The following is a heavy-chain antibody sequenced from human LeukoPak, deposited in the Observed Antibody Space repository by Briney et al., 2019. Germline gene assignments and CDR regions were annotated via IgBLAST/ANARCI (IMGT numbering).Heavy chain of an antibody. CDR3: ARGIGGWYNWFDP. D-gene: IGHD6-19*01. V-gene: IGHV3-74*01. Sequence: GGSLRLSCAVSGXTFSTSWMHWVRRAPGKGRVWVSRINTDGTSTIYADSVKGRFTISRDDAKNTLYLQMNSLRAEDTAVYYCARGIGGWYNWFDPWGQGTLVTVSS. CDR1: GXTFSTSW. CDR2: INTDGTST. J-gene: IGHJ5*02.